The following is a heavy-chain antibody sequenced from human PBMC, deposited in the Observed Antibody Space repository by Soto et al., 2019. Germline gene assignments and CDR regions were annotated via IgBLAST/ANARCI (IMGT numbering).Heavy chain of an antibody. J-gene: IGHJ4*02. CDR2: IDSDGSRI. CDR1: GFTFSNYW. CDR3: VRASLVVAVATREDF. Sequence: EVQLVESGGGLVQPGESLRLSCAASGFTFSNYWMHWVRQAPGKGLVWVSRIDSDGSRITYADFVKGRFTISRDNAKNTVHLHMNSLTAEDTSVYYGVRASLVVAVATREDFWGQGTLVTVSS. V-gene: IGHV3-74*01. D-gene: IGHD2-15*01.